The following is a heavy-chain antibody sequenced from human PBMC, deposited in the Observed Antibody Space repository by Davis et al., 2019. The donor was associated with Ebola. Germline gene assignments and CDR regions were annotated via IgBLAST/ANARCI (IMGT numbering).Heavy chain of an antibody. CDR1: GFTFSSYW. D-gene: IGHD2-2*01. Sequence: SLNISFASSGFTFSSYWMHWVRQAPGKGLVWVSRINSDGSSTSYADSVKGRFTISRDNAKNTLYLQMNSLRAEDTAVYYCARDAYGCSSTSCYYYYGMDVWGQGTTVTVSS. CDR3: ARDAYGCSSTSCYYYYGMDV. J-gene: IGHJ6*02. V-gene: IGHV3-74*01. CDR2: INSDGSST.